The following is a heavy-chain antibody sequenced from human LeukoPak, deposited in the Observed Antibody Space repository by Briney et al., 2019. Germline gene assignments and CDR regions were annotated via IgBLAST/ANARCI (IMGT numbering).Heavy chain of an antibody. CDR1: GGSISSGGYS. V-gene: IGHV4-30-2*01. CDR2: IYHSGST. CDR3: ARTMTPHDAFDI. J-gene: IGHJ3*02. Sequence: SETLSLTCAVSGGSISSGGYSWSWIRQPPGKGQEWIGYIYHSGSTYYNPSLKSRVTISVDRSKNQFSLKLSSVTAADTAVYYCARTMTPHDAFDIWGQGTMLTVSS. D-gene: IGHD4-17*01.